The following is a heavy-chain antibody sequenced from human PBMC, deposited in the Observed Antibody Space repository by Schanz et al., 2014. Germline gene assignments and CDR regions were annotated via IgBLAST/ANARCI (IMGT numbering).Heavy chain of an antibody. CDR2: IYYRGNT. J-gene: IGHJ4*02. CDR1: GGSISSYY. D-gene: IGHD4-17*01. V-gene: IGHV4-59*08. CDR3: ARRIWDGDYYYFDY. Sequence: QVQLQESGPGLVKPSETLSLTCTVSGGSISSYYWSWIRQPPGKGLEWIGFIYYRGNTNYNPSLTSRVTMYLDASNTQFPLNLTSVAAADTAVYYCARRIWDGDYYYFDYWGQGTLVTVSS.